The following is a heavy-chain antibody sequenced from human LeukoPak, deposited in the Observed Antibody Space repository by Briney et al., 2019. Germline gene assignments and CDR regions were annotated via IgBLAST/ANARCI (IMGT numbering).Heavy chain of an antibody. D-gene: IGHD4-17*01. J-gene: IGHJ6*03. CDR1: GGSISSYY. CDR3: ARGPLGDYAGYYYYYMDV. V-gene: IGHV4-4*07. CDR2: IYTSGST. Sequence: SETLSLTCTVSGGSISSYYWSWIRQPAGKGLEWIGRIYTSGSTNYNPSLKSRVTMSVETSKNQFSLKLSSVTAADMAVYYCARGPLGDYAGYYYYYMDVWGKGTTVTVSS.